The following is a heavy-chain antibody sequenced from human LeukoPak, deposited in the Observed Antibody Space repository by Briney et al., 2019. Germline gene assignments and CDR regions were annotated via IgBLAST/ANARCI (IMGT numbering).Heavy chain of an antibody. CDR2: INPNSGGT. J-gene: IGHJ4*02. CDR3: ARASYYYDSGGYPGYYFDY. Sequence: ASVKDSCKASGYTFTDYYMHWVRQAPGQGLEWMGWINPNSGGTNYAQKFQGRVTMTRDTSISTAYMELSRLRSDDTAVYYCARASYYYDSGGYPGYYFDYWGQGTLVTVSS. CDR1: GYTFTDYY. D-gene: IGHD3-22*01. V-gene: IGHV1-2*02.